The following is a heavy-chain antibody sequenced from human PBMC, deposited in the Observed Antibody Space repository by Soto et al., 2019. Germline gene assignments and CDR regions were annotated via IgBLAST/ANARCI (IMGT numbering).Heavy chain of an antibody. CDR2: IIPILGIA. V-gene: IGHV1-69*02. D-gene: IGHD6-19*01. J-gene: IGHJ4*02. CDR3: ASRHTYSSGWYGGGDNY. CDR1: GGTFSSYT. Sequence: QVQLVQSGAEVKKPGSSVKVSCKASGGTFSSYTISWVRQAPGQGLEWMGRIIPILGIANYAQKFQGRVTITADKSTRTAYLEMSSLRSEDTAVYSCASRHTYSSGWYGGGDNYWGQGTLVTVSS.